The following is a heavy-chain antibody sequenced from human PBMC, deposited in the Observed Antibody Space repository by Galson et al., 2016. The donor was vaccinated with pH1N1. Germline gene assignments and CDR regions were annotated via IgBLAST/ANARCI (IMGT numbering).Heavy chain of an antibody. CDR3: ARVRLTMPGDPTGYFDF. J-gene: IGHJ4*02. D-gene: IGHD4/OR15-4a*01. V-gene: IGHV3-74*01. CDR2: ISSEGSSI. CDR1: GFTFSSFW. Sequence: SLRLSCAASGFTFSSFWMHWVRQVPGKGLVWVSRISSEGSSISYADSVKGRFTISRDNARNTLYLEMNSLRAEDTALYYCARVRLTMPGDPTGYFDFWGQGALVTVSS.